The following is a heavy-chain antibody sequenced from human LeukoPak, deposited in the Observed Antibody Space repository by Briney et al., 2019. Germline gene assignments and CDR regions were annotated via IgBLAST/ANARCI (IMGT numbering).Heavy chain of an antibody. CDR1: GFTFSDYW. V-gene: IGHV3-7*01. D-gene: IGHD5-12*01. Sequence: GGSLRLSCVASGFTFSDYWMSWVRQAPGMGLEWVANIEADGDEKNYVDSVKGRFTISRDNARNSLYLQMSSLRVEDTAVYYCARDIPSGFYTPDYWGRGTLVTVSS. J-gene: IGHJ4*02. CDR3: ARDIPSGFYTPDY. CDR2: IEADGDEK.